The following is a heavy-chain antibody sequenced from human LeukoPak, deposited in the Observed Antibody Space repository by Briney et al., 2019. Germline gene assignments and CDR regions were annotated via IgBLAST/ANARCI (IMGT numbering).Heavy chain of an antibody. D-gene: IGHD6-25*01. V-gene: IGHV5-51*01. CDR2: IYPGDSDT. Sequence: GGALQSSCKGSGCSFATYWIGWGRQMPGKGLEGMGIIYPGDSDTRYSPSFQGQVTISADKSISTAYLQWSSQKASDTAMYYCARRGSGLDYWGQGTLVTVSS. CDR1: GCSFATYW. CDR3: ARRGSGLDY. J-gene: IGHJ4*02.